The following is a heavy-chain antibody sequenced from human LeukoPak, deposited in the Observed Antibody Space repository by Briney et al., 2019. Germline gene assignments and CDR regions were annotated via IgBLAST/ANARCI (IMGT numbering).Heavy chain of an antibody. CDR1: GFSLSSYE. CDR2: MSSSGNSK. D-gene: IGHD3-10*01. V-gene: IGHV3-48*03. J-gene: IGHJ6*03. Sequence: GGSLRLSCAASGFSLSSYEMNLVRQAPGKGLEWVSYMSSSGNSKHYAESVKGRFTISRNNAKNSLYLQMNSLRAEDTAVYYCARGPYASGTYGRRGWVHYMDVWGKGTTVTISS. CDR3: ARGPYASGTYGRRGWVHYMDV.